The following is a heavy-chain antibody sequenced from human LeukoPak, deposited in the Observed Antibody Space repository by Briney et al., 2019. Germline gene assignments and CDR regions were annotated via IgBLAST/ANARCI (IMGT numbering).Heavy chain of an antibody. CDR1: GFTFSSYW. CDR3: AHATAPDAFDI. Sequence: SGGSLRLSCAASGFTFSSYWMSWVRQAPGKGLEWVANIMQDGSEKYYVDSVKGRFTISRDNAKNSLYLQMNSLRAEDTAVYYCAHATAPDAFDIWGQGTMVTVSS. J-gene: IGHJ3*02. D-gene: IGHD2-2*01. CDR2: IMQDGSEK. V-gene: IGHV3-7*01.